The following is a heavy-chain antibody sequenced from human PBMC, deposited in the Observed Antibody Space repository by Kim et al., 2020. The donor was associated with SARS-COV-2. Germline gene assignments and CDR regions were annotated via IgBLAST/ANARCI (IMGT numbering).Heavy chain of an antibody. J-gene: IGHJ4*02. CDR3: ARVDVVVTAMANFDY. D-gene: IGHD2-21*02. V-gene: IGHV3-7*01. Sequence: DSVKGRFTISRDNAKNSLYLQMNSLRAEDTAVYYCARVDVVVTAMANFDYWGQGTLVTVSS.